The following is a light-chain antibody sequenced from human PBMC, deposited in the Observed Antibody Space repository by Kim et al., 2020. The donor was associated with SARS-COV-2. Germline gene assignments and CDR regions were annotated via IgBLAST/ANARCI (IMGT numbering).Light chain of an antibody. CDR3: QQYNNFRT. CDR2: DAS. CDR1: QSVNTN. J-gene: IGKJ1*01. Sequence: PGERATLSCRASQSVNTNIVWYQQRPGQAPRLLIYDASTRATGVPARFSGSGSGTEFTLTISSLQSEDLEVYYCQQYNNFRTFGQGTKVDIK. V-gene: IGKV3-15*01.